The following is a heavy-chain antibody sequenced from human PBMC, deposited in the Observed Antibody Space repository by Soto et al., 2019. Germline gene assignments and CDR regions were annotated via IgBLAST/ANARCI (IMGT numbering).Heavy chain of an antibody. D-gene: IGHD3-16*02. CDR1: GYTLTELS. CDR3: DPALFPDYADAWARYRPDDY. CDR2: FDAEDGAA. J-gene: IGHJ4*02. Sequence: SVKVSCKVSGYTLTELSMHWVRQAPGKGLERMGVFDAEDGAASYAQNFQGRLTMTVDTSTDTAYMEVTSLRSEDTAAYYCDPALFPDYADAWARYRPDDYRGQGTQVTV. V-gene: IGHV1-24*01.